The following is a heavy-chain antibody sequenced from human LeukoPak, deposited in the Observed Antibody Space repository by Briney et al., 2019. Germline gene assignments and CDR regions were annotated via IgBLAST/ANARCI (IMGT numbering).Heavy chain of an antibody. CDR2: INPNSGGT. CDR3: ARDDQGSTMVRGVTVNCFDP. D-gene: IGHD3-10*01. Sequence: ASVKVSCKASGYTFTGYYMHWVRQAPGQGLEWMGWINPNSGGTNYAQKFQGRVTMTRDTSISTAYMELSRLRSDDTAVYYCARDDQGSTMVRGVTVNCFDPWGQGTLVTVSS. V-gene: IGHV1-2*02. J-gene: IGHJ5*02. CDR1: GYTFTGYY.